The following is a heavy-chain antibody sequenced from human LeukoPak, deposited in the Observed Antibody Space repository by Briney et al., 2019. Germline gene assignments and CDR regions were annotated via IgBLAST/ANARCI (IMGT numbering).Heavy chain of an antibody. CDR2: IRYDGTNE. CDR1: GLTFSGYG. D-gene: IGHD2-2*01. Sequence: GGSLRLSCIASGLTFSGYGIHWVRQAPGKGLEWVSFIRYDGTNEYYADSVKGRFTISRDDSKNTVYLQMNSLRAGDTAMYYCVRGDGHLLSSFVDYWGQGTLVTVSS. CDR3: VRGDGHLLSSFVDY. J-gene: IGHJ4*02. V-gene: IGHV3-30*02.